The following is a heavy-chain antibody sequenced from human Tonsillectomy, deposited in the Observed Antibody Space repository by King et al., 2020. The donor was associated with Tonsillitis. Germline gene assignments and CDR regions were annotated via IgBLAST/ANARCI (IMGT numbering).Heavy chain of an antibody. Sequence: VQLVESGGALVQPGGSLRLSCAASGFTFSSYWMSWVRRAPGKGLEWVANIKQDGSEKYYVDSVKGRFTISRDNAKNSLYLQMNSLRADDTAVYYCARYRLVRGLFGVVNTRSFDPWGQGTLVTVSS. D-gene: IGHD3-3*01. V-gene: IGHV3-7*03. CDR2: IKQDGSEK. CDR3: ARYRLVRGLFGVVNTRSFDP. J-gene: IGHJ5*02. CDR1: GFTFSSYW.